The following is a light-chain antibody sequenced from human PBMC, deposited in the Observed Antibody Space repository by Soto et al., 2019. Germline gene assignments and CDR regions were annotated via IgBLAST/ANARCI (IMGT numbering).Light chain of an antibody. V-gene: IGLV1-51*01. CDR1: SSNIGNNY. CDR2: DNN. J-gene: IGLJ2*01. Sequence: QSVLTQPPSVSAAPGQTVTISCSGSSSNIGNNYVSWYQQLPRRAPKLLISDNNKRPSGIPDRFSGSKSGTSATLGITGLQTGDEADYYCGTWDSSLSAVVFGGGTKLTVL. CDR3: GTWDSSLSAVV.